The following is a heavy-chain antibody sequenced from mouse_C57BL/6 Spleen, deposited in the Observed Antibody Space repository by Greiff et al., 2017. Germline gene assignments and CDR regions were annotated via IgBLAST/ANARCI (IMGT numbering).Heavy chain of an antibody. CDR3: ARLGTGTYYFDY. Sequence: QVQLQQSGAELVRPGTSVKVSCKASGYAFTNYLIEWVKQRPGQGLEWIGVINPGSGGTNYNEKFKGKATLTADKSSSTAYMPLSSLTSEDAAVYFCARLGTGTYYFDYWGQGTTLTVSS. V-gene: IGHV1-54*01. CDR2: INPGSGGT. J-gene: IGHJ2*01. D-gene: IGHD4-1*01. CDR1: GYAFTNYL.